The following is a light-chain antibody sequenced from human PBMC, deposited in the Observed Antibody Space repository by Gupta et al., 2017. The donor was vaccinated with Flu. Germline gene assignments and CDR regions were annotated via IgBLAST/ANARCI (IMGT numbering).Light chain of an antibody. CDR3: QQRSYWPCT. J-gene: IGKJ2*02. CDR2: DAS. V-gene: IGKV3-11*01. Sequence: TQSPATLSLSPGERATLSCMASQSVSSYLAWYQQQPGQAPRLLIYDASNRATGIPARFSGSGSGTVFTLTISSLEPEDSAVYSCQQRSYWPCTFGQGTKLEIK. CDR1: QSVSSY.